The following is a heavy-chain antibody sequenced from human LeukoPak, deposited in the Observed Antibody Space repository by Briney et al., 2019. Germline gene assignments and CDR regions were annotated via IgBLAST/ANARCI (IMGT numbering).Heavy chain of an antibody. D-gene: IGHD6-19*01. CDR2: ISSSSSSI. CDR1: GFTFSTYS. J-gene: IGHJ4*02. CDR3: ARNPHSSGWYPLDY. Sequence: GGSLRLSCAASGFTFSTYSINWVRQAPGTGLEWVSCISSSSSSIYYADSVKGRFTISRDNARNSLYLQMNSLRDEDTAVYYCARNPHSSGWYPLDYWGQGTLVTVSS. V-gene: IGHV3-48*02.